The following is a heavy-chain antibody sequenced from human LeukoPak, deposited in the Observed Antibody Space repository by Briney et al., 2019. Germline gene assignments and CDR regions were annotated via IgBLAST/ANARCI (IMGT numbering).Heavy chain of an antibody. CDR1: GFTFSSRDW. J-gene: IGHJ4*02. V-gene: IGHV3-7*01. CDR2: IKQDGSEK. CDR3: ARSAAAGRIVATFGY. Sequence: GGSLRLSCVASGFTFSSRDWMTWVRQAPGKGLEWVANIKQDGSEKNYVDSVKGRFTISRDNSKNTLYLQMNSLRAEDTAVYYCARSAAAGRIVATFGYWGQGTLVIVSS. D-gene: IGHD5-12*01.